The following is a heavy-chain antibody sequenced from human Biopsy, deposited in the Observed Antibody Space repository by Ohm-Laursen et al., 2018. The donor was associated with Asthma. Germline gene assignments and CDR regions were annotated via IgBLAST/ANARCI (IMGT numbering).Heavy chain of an antibody. D-gene: IGHD4-17*01. CDR2: ILTKFDIT. Sequence: SSVKVSCKAPGGTFSNFAISWVRQAPGHGLEWMGTILTKFDITSYAEKFQGRVTITADKSTSTTYMELSSLSSDDTAVYYCASDFPKDYVRYNFQFWGQGTLVTVSS. CDR1: GGTFSNFA. CDR3: ASDFPKDYVRYNFQF. V-gene: IGHV1-69*04. J-gene: IGHJ4*02.